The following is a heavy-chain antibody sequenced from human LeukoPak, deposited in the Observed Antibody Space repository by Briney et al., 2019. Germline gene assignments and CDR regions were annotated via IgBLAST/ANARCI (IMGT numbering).Heavy chain of an antibody. CDR2: INHSGST. CDR3: ARDPRSHLTGYRH. V-gene: IGHV4-34*01. J-gene: IGHJ1*01. CDR1: GGSFSGYY. Sequence: PSETLSLTCAVYGGSFSGYYWSWIRQPPGKGLEWIGEINHSGSTNYNPSLKSRVTISVDTSKNQFSLKLSSVTAADTAVYYCARDPRSHLTGYRHWGQGTLVTVSS. D-gene: IGHD3-9*01.